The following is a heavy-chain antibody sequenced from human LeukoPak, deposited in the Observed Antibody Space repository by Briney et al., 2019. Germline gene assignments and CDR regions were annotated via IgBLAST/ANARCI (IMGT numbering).Heavy chain of an antibody. CDR1: GFTFSNYA. Sequence: PERSLRLSCAASGFTFSNYAMHWVRQAPGKGLEWVAVISYDGSSKFYADSVKGRFTISRDNSKNTLYLQMNSLRPEDTAVYYCARENSPSGSCHDYWGQGTLVTVSS. J-gene: IGHJ4*02. CDR3: ARENSPSGSCHDY. CDR2: ISYDGSSK. D-gene: IGHD2-15*01. V-gene: IGHV3-30*04.